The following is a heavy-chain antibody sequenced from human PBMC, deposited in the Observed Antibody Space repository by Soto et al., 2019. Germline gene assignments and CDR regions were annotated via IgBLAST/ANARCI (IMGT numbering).Heavy chain of an antibody. Sequence: GASVKVSCKASGYTFTSYGISWVRQAPGQRLEWMGWISAYNGNTNYAQKLQGRVTVTTDTSTSTAYMELRSLRSDDTAVYYCSRAVPALYYYDSSGYPLSDYWGQGTLVTVSS. D-gene: IGHD3-22*01. CDR1: GYTFTSYG. CDR2: ISAYNGNT. V-gene: IGHV1-18*01. J-gene: IGHJ4*02. CDR3: SRAVPALYYYDSSGYPLSDY.